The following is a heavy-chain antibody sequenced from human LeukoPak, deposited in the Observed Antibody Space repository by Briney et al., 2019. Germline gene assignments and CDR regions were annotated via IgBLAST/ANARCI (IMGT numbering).Heavy chain of an antibody. J-gene: IGHJ5*02. D-gene: IGHD6-13*01. V-gene: IGHV1-2*02. CDR1: GYTFTGYY. CDR3: ARHSGIAAAGINNCFDP. CDR2: INPNCGGT. Sequence: GASVEVSCKASGYTFTGYYMHRVRQAPGQGLEGMGWINPNCGGTKRAQKCQGTVTMTRDTSISTAYMELSRLRSDDTAVYYCARHSGIAAAGINNCFDPWGQGTLVTVSS.